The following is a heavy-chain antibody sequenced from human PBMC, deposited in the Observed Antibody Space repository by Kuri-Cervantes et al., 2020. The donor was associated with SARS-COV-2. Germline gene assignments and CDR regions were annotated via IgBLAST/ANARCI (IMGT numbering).Heavy chain of an antibody. D-gene: IGHD3-3*01. CDR2: IIPILGTA. CDR1: GGTFSSYA. Sequence: SVKVSCKASGGTFSSYAISWVRQAPGQGLEWMGKIIPILGTANYAQKFQGRVTITADKSTSTVYMGLSSLRSEDTAVYYCARGPLGSYDFWSGYYHNYDYWGQGTLVTVSS. J-gene: IGHJ4*02. CDR3: ARGPLGSYDFWSGYYHNYDY. V-gene: IGHV1-69*04.